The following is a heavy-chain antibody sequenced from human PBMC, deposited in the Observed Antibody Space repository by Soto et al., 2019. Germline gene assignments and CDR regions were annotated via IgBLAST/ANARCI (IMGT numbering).Heavy chain of an antibody. V-gene: IGHV1-3*01. CDR3: ARSAAHVLRFLEWPLDYYGMDV. D-gene: IGHD3-3*01. CDR1: GYTFTSYA. J-gene: IGHJ6*02. CDR2: INAGNGNT. Sequence: ASVKVSCKASGYTFTSYAMHWVRQAPGQRLEWMRWINAGNGNTKYSQKFQGRVTITRDTSASTAYMELSSLRSEDTAVYYCARSAAHVLRFLEWPLDYYGMDVWGQGTTVTVSS.